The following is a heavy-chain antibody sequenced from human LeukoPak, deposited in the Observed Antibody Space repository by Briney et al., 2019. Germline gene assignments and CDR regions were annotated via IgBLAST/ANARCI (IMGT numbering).Heavy chain of an antibody. CDR3: ARGSRGYYYGSGRTTDWFDP. D-gene: IGHD3-10*01. V-gene: IGHV6-1*01. CDR1: GDSVSSNSAA. Sequence: SQTLSLTCAISGDSVSSNSAAWNWIRQSPSRGLEWLGRTYYRSKWYNDYAVSGKSRITINPDTSKNQFSLQLNSVTPEDTAVYYCARGSRGYYYGSGRTTDWFDPWGQGTLVTVSS. CDR2: TYYRSKWYN. J-gene: IGHJ5*02.